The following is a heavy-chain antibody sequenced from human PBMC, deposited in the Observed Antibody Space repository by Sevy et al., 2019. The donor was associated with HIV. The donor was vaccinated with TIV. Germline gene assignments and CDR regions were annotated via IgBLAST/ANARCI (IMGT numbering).Heavy chain of an antibody. D-gene: IGHD6-13*01. CDR1: GFTFSSYA. Sequence: GGSLRLSCAASGFTFSSYAMSWVRQAPGKGLEWVSAISGSGGSRYYADSVKGRFTISRDNSKNTLYLQMNSLRAEDTAVYYCAKDQAPGYSSSWEIDYWGQGTLVTVSS. CDR3: AKDQAPGYSSSWEIDY. V-gene: IGHV3-23*01. J-gene: IGHJ4*02. CDR2: ISGSGGSR.